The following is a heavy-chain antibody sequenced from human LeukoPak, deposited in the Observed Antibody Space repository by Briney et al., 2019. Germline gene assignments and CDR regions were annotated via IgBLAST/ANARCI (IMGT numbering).Heavy chain of an antibody. CDR3: AREAQYSLGAFDI. CDR1: GFTFSSYS. D-gene: IGHD5-18*01. Sequence: GGSLRLSCAASGFTFSSYSMNWVRQAPGKGLEWVSSISSSSSYIYYADSVKGRFTISRDNAKNSLYLQMNSLRAEDTAVYYCAREAQYSLGAFDIWGQGTMVTVSS. CDR2: ISSSSSYI. V-gene: IGHV3-21*01. J-gene: IGHJ3*02.